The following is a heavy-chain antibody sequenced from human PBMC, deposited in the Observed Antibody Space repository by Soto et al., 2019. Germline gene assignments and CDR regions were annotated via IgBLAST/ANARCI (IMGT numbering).Heavy chain of an antibody. Sequence: GGSLRLSCTASGLPFGDYAMSLFRQSPGKGLEWVGFIRSKAYGGTTEYAASVKGRFTISRDDSKSIAYLQMNSLKTEETAVYYCTRDQGLVTSNSSYGTDVWGQGTSVTVSS. V-gene: IGHV3-49*03. CDR1: GLPFGDYA. J-gene: IGHJ6*02. CDR3: TRDQGLVTSNSSYGTDV. CDR2: IRSKAYGGTT. D-gene: IGHD6-19*01.